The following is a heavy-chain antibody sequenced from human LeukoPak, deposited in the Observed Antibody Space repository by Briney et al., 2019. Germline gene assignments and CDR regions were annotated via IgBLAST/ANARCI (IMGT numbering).Heavy chain of an antibody. CDR2: INSDGSST. Sequence: PGGSLRPSCAASGFTFSSYWMHWVRQAPGKGLMWVSRINSDGSSTIYADSVKGRFTISRDNAKNSLYLQLNSLRGEDTAVFYCVRGTRASAGIDYWGPGTLVTVSS. D-gene: IGHD6-13*01. J-gene: IGHJ4*02. CDR1: GFTFSSYW. V-gene: IGHV3-74*01. CDR3: VRGTRASAGIDY.